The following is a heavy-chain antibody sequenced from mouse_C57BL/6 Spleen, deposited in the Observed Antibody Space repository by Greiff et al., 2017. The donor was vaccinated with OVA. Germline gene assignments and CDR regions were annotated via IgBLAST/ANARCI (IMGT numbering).Heavy chain of an antibody. J-gene: IGHJ3*01. V-gene: IGHV10-1*01. CDR1: GFSFNTYA. CDR3: VRHEEQVALAY. Sequence: EVKLVESGGGLVQPKGSLKLSCAASGFSFNTYAMNWVRQAPGKGLEWVARIGSKSNNYATYYADSVKDRFTISRDDSESMLYLQMNNLKTEDSAVYYCVRHEEQVALAYWGQGTLVTVSA. CDR2: IGSKSNNYAT.